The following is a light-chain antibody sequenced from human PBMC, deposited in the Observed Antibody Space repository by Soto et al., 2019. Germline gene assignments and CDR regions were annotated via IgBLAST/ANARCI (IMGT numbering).Light chain of an antibody. CDR1: SSDVGGYNY. V-gene: IGLV2-14*01. Sequence: QSALTQPASVSGSPGQSITISCTGTSSDVGGYNYVSWYQQHPGKAPKLMIYEVSNRPSGVSNRFSGSKSGNTASLTISGLQAECEADYYCSSYTSSSTLFGTGTKLTVL. CDR2: EVS. J-gene: IGLJ1*01. CDR3: SSYTSSSTL.